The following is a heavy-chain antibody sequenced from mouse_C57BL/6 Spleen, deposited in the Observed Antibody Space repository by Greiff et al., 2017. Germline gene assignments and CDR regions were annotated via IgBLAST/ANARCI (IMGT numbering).Heavy chain of an antibody. J-gene: IGHJ1*03. CDR2: IYPGDGDT. Sequence: VQLQQSGAELVKPGASVKISCKASGYAFSSYWMNWVKQRPGKGLEWIGQIYPGDGDTNYNGKFKGKATLTADKSSSTAYMQLSSLTSEDSAVYFCARYYYGSSYPYFDVWGTGTTVTVSS. V-gene: IGHV1-80*01. D-gene: IGHD1-1*01. CDR1: GYAFSSYW. CDR3: ARYYYGSSYPYFDV.